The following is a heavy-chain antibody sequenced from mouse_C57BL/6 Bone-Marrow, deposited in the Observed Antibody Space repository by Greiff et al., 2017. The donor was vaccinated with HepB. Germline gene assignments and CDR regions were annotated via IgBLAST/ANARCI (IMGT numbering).Heavy chain of an antibody. V-gene: IGHV3-6*01. CDR3: ARGNWDVRFAY. D-gene: IGHD4-1*01. J-gene: IGHJ3*01. CDR2: ISYDGSN. Sequence: DVQLQESGPGLVKPSQSLSLTCSVTGYSITSGYYWNWIRQFPGNKLEWMGYISYDGSNNYNPSLKNRISITRDTSTNQFFLKLNSVTTEDTATYYCARGNWDVRFAYWGQGTLVTVSA. CDR1: GYSITSGYY.